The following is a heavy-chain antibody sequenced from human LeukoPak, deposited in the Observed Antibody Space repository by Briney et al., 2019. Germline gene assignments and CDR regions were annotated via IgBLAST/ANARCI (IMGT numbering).Heavy chain of an antibody. D-gene: IGHD3-9*01. Sequence: SETLSLTCTVSGGSISSGSYYWSWIRQPAGKGLEWIGRIYTSGSTNYNPSLKSRVTISVDTSKNQFSLKLSSVTAADTAVYYCARDSYAGYGSYYFDYWGQGTLVTVSS. CDR1: GGSISSGSYY. CDR2: IYTSGST. V-gene: IGHV4-61*02. CDR3: ARDSYAGYGSYYFDY. J-gene: IGHJ4*02.